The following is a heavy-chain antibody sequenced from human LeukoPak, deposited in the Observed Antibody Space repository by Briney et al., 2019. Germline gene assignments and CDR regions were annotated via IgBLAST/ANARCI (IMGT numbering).Heavy chain of an antibody. CDR1: GFTFDEYT. Sequence: GGALRLSCAACGFTFDEYTMQGVRQARGRGGEGVSVISWDGGSTYYADSVNRRFTISRDNSKNSLYLQMNSLSTEDTALYYCAKDLSTSGWILDYWGQGTLLTVSS. V-gene: IGHV3-43*01. D-gene: IGHD6-19*01. J-gene: IGHJ4*02. CDR2: ISWDGGST. CDR3: AKDLSTSGWILDY.